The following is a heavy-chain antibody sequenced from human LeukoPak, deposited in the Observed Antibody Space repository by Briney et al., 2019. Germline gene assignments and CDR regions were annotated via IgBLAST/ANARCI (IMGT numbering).Heavy chain of an antibody. V-gene: IGHV3-33*01. Sequence: GGSLRLSCAASGFTFSTYGIHWVRQAPGKGLEWVAHIWYDGSNKYYADSVKGRFTISRDNSKNTLYLQMNSLRVEDTAVYYCVRGPGDPAMDFDYWGQGARVTVSS. D-gene: IGHD5-18*01. CDR2: IWYDGSNK. CDR1: GFTFSTYG. CDR3: VRGPGDPAMDFDY. J-gene: IGHJ4*02.